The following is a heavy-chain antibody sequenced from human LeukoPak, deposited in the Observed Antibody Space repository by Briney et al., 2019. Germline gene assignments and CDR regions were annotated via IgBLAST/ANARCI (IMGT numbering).Heavy chain of an antibody. CDR1: GGSIGGHTFY. CDR2: IYYNGKT. Sequence: PSETLSLTCNVSGGSIGGHTFYWDWIRQPPGKGLEWIATIYYNGKTFYHPSRKGRLAPSLDMSKSLSSLHLRCVTVSQPAILYCTRLTALPRLRGVFDIWRPGTKGTVSS. CDR3: TRLTALPRLRGVFDI. J-gene: IGHJ3*02. V-gene: IGHV4-39*01. D-gene: IGHD2-21*02.